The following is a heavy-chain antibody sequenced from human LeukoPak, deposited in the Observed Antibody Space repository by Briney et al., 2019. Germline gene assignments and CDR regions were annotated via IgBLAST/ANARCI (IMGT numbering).Heavy chain of an antibody. V-gene: IGHV1-2*02. CDR3: ARELAPASSDYYYYYMDV. CDR2: INPNSGGT. CDR1: GYTFTGYY. J-gene: IGHJ6*03. Sequence: ASVKVSCKASGYTFTGYYMHWVRQAPGQGLEWMGWINPNSGGTNYAQKFQGRVTMTRDTSISTAYMELSRLRSDDTAVYYCARELAPASSDYYYYYMDVWGKGTTVTVSS. D-gene: IGHD2-2*01.